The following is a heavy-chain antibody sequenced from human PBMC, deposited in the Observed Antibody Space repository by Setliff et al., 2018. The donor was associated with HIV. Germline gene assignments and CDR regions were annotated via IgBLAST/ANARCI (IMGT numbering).Heavy chain of an antibody. CDR1: GFTFSSYG. Sequence: PGGSLRLSCAASGFTFSSYGMHWVRQAPGKGLEWVAVISYDGSNKYYADSVEGRFTISRENSKNTLYLHMNSLRAEDTAIYYCAKDLPGSGWDFDYWGQGTLVTVSS. D-gene: IGHD6-19*01. J-gene: IGHJ4*02. CDR2: ISYDGSNK. V-gene: IGHV3-30*12. CDR3: AKDLPGSGWDFDY.